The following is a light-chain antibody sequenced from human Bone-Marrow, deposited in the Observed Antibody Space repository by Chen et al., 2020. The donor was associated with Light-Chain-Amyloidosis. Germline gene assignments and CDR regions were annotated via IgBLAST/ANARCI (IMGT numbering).Light chain of an antibody. CDR1: SGSIATNY. J-gene: IGLJ3*02. CDR3: QSYQGSSQGV. Sequence: NFMLTQPHSVSESPGKTVIISCTRSSGSIATNYVQWYQQRPCSSPTTGIYEDDQRPSGVPDRFSGSIDRSSNSSSLTISGLKTEDEADYYCQSYQGSSQGVFGGGPKLTVL. CDR2: EDD. V-gene: IGLV6-57*01.